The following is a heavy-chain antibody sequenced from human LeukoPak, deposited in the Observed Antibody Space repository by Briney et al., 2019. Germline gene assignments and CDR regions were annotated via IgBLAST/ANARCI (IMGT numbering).Heavy chain of an antibody. CDR3: ARESLGGSWFDY. CDR1: GFTFSSYS. CDR2: ISSSSSYI. J-gene: IGHJ4*02. D-gene: IGHD6-13*01. Sequence: GGSLRLSCAASGFTFSSYSMNWVRQAPGKGLEWVSSISSSSSYIYYADSVKGRFTLSRDNSKNMLYLQMNSLRADDTAVYYCARESLGGSWFDYWGQGTLVTVSS. V-gene: IGHV3-21*01.